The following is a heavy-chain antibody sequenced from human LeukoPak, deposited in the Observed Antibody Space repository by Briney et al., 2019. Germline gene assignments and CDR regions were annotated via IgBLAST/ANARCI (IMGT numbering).Heavy chain of an antibody. CDR2: IRYDGSNK. V-gene: IGHV3-30*02. D-gene: IGHD6-19*01. Sequence: GRSLRLSCAASGFTFDDYAMHWVRQAPGKGLEWVAFIRYDGSNKYYADSVKGRFTISRDNSKNTLYLQMNSLRAEDTAVYYCAKDLEEAVAYDYYWGQGTLVTVSS. J-gene: IGHJ4*02. CDR3: AKDLEEAVAYDYY. CDR1: GFTFDDYA.